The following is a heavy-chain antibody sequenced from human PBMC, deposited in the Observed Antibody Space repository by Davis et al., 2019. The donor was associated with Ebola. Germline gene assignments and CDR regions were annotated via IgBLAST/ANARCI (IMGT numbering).Heavy chain of an antibody. CDR1: GYTFNSHG. CDR2: INPHNGNT. CDR3: ARAQFPTTSDH. Sequence: ASVKVSCKSSGYTFNSHGITWVRQAPGQGLEWMGWINPHNGNTNYAQNVQGRVIMTSDTATTTAYMEVGSLRSDDTAVYYCARAQFPTTSDHWGQGTLVTVSS. J-gene: IGHJ4*02. V-gene: IGHV1-18*04. D-gene: IGHD1-1*01.